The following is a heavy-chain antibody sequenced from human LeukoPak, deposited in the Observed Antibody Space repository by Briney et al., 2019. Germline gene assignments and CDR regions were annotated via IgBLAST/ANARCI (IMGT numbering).Heavy chain of an antibody. J-gene: IGHJ4*02. D-gene: IGHD1-7*01. Sequence: PGGSLRLSCAASGVTFSSYAMHWVRQAPGKGLEWVAFISYDGSNKYFADSVKGRFTISRDNPKNTLYLQMNSLRAEDAAVYYCARRGGGNYPQYFEYWGQGTLVTVSS. CDR2: ISYDGSNK. CDR3: ARRGGGNYPQYFEY. V-gene: IGHV3-30*03. CDR1: GVTFSSYA.